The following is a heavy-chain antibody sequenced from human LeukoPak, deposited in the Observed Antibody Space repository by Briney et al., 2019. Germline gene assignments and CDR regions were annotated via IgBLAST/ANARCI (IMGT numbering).Heavy chain of an antibody. D-gene: IGHD6-25*01. V-gene: IGHV3-21*01. CDR2: ISSTGAYI. J-gene: IGHJ4*02. CDR1: GFAFNTYT. CDR3: ARVSSNPYSRGYYHFDY. Sequence: GGSLRLSCAASGFAFNTYTMNWVRQLPGKGLEWVASISSTGAYIYHADSMDGRFTVSRVNARNLLYLHMNSLRAEDSAMYFCARVSSNPYSRGYYHFDYWGQGTLVTVSS.